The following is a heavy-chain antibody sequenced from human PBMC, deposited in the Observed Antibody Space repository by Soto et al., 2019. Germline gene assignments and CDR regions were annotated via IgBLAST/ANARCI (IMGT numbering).Heavy chain of an antibody. D-gene: IGHD5-18*01. CDR3: ARDENRYGYGPNWFDP. J-gene: IGHJ5*02. V-gene: IGHV1-18*01. Sequence: ASVKVSCKASGYTFTSYGISWVRQAPGQGLEWMGWISAYNGNTNYAQKLQGRVTMTTDTSTSTAYMELRSLRSDDTAVYYCARDENRYGYGPNWFDPWGQGTLVTVSS. CDR1: GYTFTSYG. CDR2: ISAYNGNT.